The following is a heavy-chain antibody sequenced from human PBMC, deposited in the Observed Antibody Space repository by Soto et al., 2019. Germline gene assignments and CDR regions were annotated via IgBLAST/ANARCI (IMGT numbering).Heavy chain of an antibody. CDR2: ISGSGGST. CDR1: GFTFSNYA. J-gene: IGHJ6*02. V-gene: IGHV3-23*01. Sequence: EGQLLESGGGLVQPGGSLRLSCAASGFTFSNYAMSWVRQAPGKGLEWVSAISGSGGSTYYADSVKGRFTISRDNSKNTLYLQMNSLRAEDTAVYYCAKAEPDLYYDFWSGYYYYGMDVWGQGTTVTVSS. D-gene: IGHD3-3*01. CDR3: AKAEPDLYYDFWSGYYYYGMDV.